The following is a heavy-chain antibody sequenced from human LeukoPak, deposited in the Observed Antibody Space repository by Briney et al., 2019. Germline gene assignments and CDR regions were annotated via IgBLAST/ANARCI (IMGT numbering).Heavy chain of an antibody. D-gene: IGHD3-10*01. V-gene: IGHV3-23*01. CDR2: ISGSGGST. CDR1: GFTFSSYA. Sequence: GGPLRLSCAASGFTFSSYAMSWVRQAPGKGLEWVSAISGSGGSTYYADSVKGRFTISRDNSKNTLYLQMNSLRAEDTAVYYCAKDQDRYGSGSWPFDYWGQGTLVTVPS. J-gene: IGHJ4*02. CDR3: AKDQDRYGSGSWPFDY.